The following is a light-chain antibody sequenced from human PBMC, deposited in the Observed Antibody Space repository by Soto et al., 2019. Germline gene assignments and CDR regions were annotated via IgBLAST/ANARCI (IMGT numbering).Light chain of an antibody. CDR3: QQYDKSPLT. CDR1: QSVSNSH. V-gene: IGKV3-20*01. Sequence: EIVLTQSPGTLSLSPGERATLSCRASQSVSNSHLAWHQQKPGQAPRLLTFGVSSRAAGIPDRFSGSGSGTDFTLTISRLEPEDYAVYYCQQYDKSPLTFGGGTKVDIK. CDR2: GVS. J-gene: IGKJ4*01.